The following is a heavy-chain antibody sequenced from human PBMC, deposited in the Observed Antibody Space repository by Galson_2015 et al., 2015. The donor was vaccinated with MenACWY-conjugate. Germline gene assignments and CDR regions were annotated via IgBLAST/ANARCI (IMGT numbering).Heavy chain of an antibody. J-gene: IGHJ4*02. CDR3: AGRNSSGGRGDFDY. D-gene: IGHD2-15*01. CDR2: INPSSGTT. V-gene: IGHV1-46*01. Sequence: SVKVSCKASGYTSTTDSIHWVRQAPGQGLEWMGRINPSSGTTTYAQKFQGRVTMTRDTSYMELYSLRSEDTAVYYCAGRNSSGGRGDFDYWGQGTLVTVPS. CDR1: GYTSTTDS.